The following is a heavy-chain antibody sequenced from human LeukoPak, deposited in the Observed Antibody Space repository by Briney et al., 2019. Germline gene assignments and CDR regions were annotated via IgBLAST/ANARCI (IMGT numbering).Heavy chain of an antibody. CDR3: AAFDYGDY. CDR2: INTNTGNP. Sequence: ASVKVSCKASGYSFTSYAMSWVRQAPGQGLEWMGWINTNTGNPMYAQGFTGRFVFSLDTSVSTAYLQISSLRAEDTAVYYCAAFDYGDYWGQGTLVTVSS. J-gene: IGHJ4*02. CDR1: GYSFTSYA. V-gene: IGHV7-4-1*02.